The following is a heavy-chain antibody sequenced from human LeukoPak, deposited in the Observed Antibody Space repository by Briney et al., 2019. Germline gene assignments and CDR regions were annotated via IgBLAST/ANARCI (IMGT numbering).Heavy chain of an antibody. Sequence: SGPTLVNPTQTLTLTCTFSGFSLSTSGVGVGWIRQPPGKALEWLALIYWDDDKRYSPSPKSRLTITKDTSKNQVVLTMTNMDPVDTVTYYCAHRTTMTTVTPSAFDIWGQGTMVTVSS. CDR2: IYWDDDK. V-gene: IGHV2-5*02. J-gene: IGHJ3*02. CDR1: GFSLSTSGVG. CDR3: AHRTTMTTVTPSAFDI. D-gene: IGHD4-17*01.